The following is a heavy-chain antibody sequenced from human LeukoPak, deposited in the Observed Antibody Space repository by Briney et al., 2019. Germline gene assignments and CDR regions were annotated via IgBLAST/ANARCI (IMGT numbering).Heavy chain of an antibody. CDR3: TTLYPTGFDI. CDR1: GFTFSSYG. Sequence: PGGSLRLSCAASGFTFSSYGIHWVRQAPGKGLEWVAFIRYDGSNKYYADSVKGRFTISRDNAKNTLYLQMNSLRAEDTAMYYCTTLYPTGFDIWGQGTMVTVSS. CDR2: IRYDGSNK. D-gene: IGHD1-14*01. V-gene: IGHV3-30*02. J-gene: IGHJ3*02.